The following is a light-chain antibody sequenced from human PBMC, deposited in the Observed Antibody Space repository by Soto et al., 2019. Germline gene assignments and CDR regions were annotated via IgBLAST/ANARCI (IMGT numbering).Light chain of an antibody. CDR1: QSVSTY. J-gene: IGKJ5*01. V-gene: IGKV3-11*01. CDR3: QQYGGSPIT. Sequence: ETVLTPSPATLSLSPVESATLSCRASQSVSTYLAWYQQKPGQAPRLLIYDASNRVTGIPARFSGSGSGTDFTLTISSLEPEDFALYYCQQYGGSPITFGLGTRLEIK. CDR2: DAS.